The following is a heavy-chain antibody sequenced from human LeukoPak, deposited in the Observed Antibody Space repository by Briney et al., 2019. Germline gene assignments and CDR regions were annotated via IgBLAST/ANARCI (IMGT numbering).Heavy chain of an antibody. CDR3: AREIHSTGYYYAGGYTDV. D-gene: IGHD3-22*01. CDR1: GFNFSDYY. V-gene: IGHV3-11*04. J-gene: IGHJ6*03. CDR2: FSSGDTNI. Sequence: GGSLRLSCAASGFNFSDYYMSWVRQAPGRGLEWISFFSSGDTNIKYADSVKGRFTISRDNAKNSLYLQMNSLRAEDTAVYFCAREIHSTGYYYAGGYTDVWGEGTTVTVSS.